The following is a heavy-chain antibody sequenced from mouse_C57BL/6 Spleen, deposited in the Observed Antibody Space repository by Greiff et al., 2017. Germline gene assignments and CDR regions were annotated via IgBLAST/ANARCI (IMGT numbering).Heavy chain of an antibody. J-gene: IGHJ2*01. D-gene: IGHD1-1*01. Sequence: VQLQESGPGLVQPSPSLSITCTVSGFSLTGYGVHWVRQSPGQGLEWLGMIWRGGSTDYNAAFISRLTISTDDAKSPVFVKMNSRQADDTAIYYCARNYYGSSPYCDYWGQGTTLTVSS. CDR3: ARNYYGSSPYCDY. V-gene: IGHV2-2*01. CDR1: GFSLTGYG. CDR2: IWRGGST.